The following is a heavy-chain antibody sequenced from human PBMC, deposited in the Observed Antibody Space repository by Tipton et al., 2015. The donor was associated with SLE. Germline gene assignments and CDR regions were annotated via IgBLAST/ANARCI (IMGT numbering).Heavy chain of an antibody. Sequence: TLSLTCAVYGGSFSGYYSSWIRQPPGKGLEWIGEINHSGSTKYNPSLKSRVTMSVDTSKNQFSLRLNSVTAADTAVYYCARRCGMGLYRWGQGALVAVSS. CDR2: INHSGST. CDR1: GGSFSGYY. J-gene: IGHJ4*02. D-gene: IGHD3-3*01. CDR3: ARRCGMGLYR. V-gene: IGHV4-34*01.